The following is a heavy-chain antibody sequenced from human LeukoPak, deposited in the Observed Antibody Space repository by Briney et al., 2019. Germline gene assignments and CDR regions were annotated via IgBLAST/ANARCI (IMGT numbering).Heavy chain of an antibody. Sequence: SETLSLTCTVSGVSISYYYWSWIRQPPGKGLEWIGYIHYSGSTNYNPSLKSRVTILVDTSKNQFSLKLSSVTAADTAVYYCARESRLGGAFDIWGQGTMVTVSS. CDR1: GVSISYYY. J-gene: IGHJ3*02. D-gene: IGHD2-15*01. CDR3: ARESRLGGAFDI. V-gene: IGHV4-59*01. CDR2: IHYSGST.